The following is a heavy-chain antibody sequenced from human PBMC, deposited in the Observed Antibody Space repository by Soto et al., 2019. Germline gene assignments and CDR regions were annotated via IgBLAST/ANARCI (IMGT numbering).Heavy chain of an antibody. CDR2: IYPGDSDT. V-gene: IGHV5-51*01. J-gene: IGHJ6*02. CDR1: GYSFTSYW. Sequence: LGESLKISCKGSGYSFTSYWIGWVRQMPGKGLEWMGIIYPGDSDTRYSPSFQGQVTISADKSISTAYLQWSSLKASDTAMYYCARRDSWNYTGWGGNLVVDVWGQGTTVTVSS. CDR3: ARRDSWNYTGWGGNLVVDV. D-gene: IGHD1-7*01.